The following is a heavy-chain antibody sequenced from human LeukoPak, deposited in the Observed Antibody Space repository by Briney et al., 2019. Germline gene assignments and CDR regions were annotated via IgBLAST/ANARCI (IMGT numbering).Heavy chain of an antibody. CDR1: GGSISSYY. D-gene: IGHD4-17*01. V-gene: IGHV4-59*01. J-gene: IGHJ4*02. CDR2: IYYSGTT. CDR3: ARGDGNLHDY. Sequence: SETLSLTCTVSGGSISSYYWSWIRQPPGKGLEWIGYIYYSGTTNYNPSLKSRVTISVDTSKNQFSLKLSSVTAADTAVYYCARGDGNLHDYWGQGTLVTVSS.